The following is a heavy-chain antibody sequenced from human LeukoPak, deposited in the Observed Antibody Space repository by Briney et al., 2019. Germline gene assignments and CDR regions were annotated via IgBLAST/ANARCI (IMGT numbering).Heavy chain of an antibody. CDR1: GFTFSSYA. CDR3: ARESGSYLYFDY. D-gene: IGHD1-26*01. Sequence: QAGGSLRLSCAASGFTFSSYAMHWVRQAPGKGLEWVAVISYDGSNKYYADSVKGRFTISRDKSKNTLYLQMNSLRAEDTAVYYCARESGSYLYFDYWGQGTLVTASS. CDR2: ISYDGSNK. V-gene: IGHV3-30-3*01. J-gene: IGHJ4*02.